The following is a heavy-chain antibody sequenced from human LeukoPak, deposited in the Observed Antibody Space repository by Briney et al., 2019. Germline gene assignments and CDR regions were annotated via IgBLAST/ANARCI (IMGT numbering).Heavy chain of an antibody. CDR1: GYTFTTYF. D-gene: IGHD5-18*01. CDR3: ARDGYTYGFDY. Sequence: ASVKVSYKASGYTFTTYFIHWVRQAPGQGLEWMGIIIPSGGSTSYAQKFQGRVTMTRDTSTSTVYMELSSLRSEDTAVYYCARDGYTYGFDYWGQGTLVTVSS. J-gene: IGHJ4*02. CDR2: IIPSGGST. V-gene: IGHV1-46*01.